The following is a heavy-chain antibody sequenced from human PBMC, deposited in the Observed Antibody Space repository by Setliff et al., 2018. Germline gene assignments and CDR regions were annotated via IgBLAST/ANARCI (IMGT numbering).Heavy chain of an antibody. CDR2: IIPIFGTA. Sequence: GASVKVSCKASGYTFTSYAMHWVRQAPGQGLEWMGRIIPIFGTANYAQKFQGRVTITADKSTSTAYMELSSLRSEDTAVYYCARGRHPPWSGYPYYYMDVWGKGTTVTVSS. D-gene: IGHD3-3*01. V-gene: IGHV1-69*06. CDR3: ARGRHPPWSGYPYYYMDV. J-gene: IGHJ6*03. CDR1: GYTFTSYA.